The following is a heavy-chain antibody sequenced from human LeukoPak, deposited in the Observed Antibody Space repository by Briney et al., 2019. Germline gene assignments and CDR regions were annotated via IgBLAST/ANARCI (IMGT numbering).Heavy chain of an antibody. CDR3: AREGITMVRGVIIDRNSYWYFDL. J-gene: IGHJ2*01. V-gene: IGHV1-46*01. CDR1: GYTFTSYY. CDR2: INPSGGST. Sequence: ASVKVSCKASGYTFTSYYMHWVRQAPGQGLEWMGIINPSGGSTSYAQKFQGRVTMTRDTSTSTVYMELSSLRSEDTAVYYCAREGITMVRGVIIDRNSYWYFDLWGRGTLVTVSS. D-gene: IGHD3-10*01.